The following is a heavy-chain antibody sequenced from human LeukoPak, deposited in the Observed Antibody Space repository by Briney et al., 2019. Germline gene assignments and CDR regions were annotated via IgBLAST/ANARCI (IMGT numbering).Heavy chain of an antibody. Sequence: PGGSLRLSCAASEFTSRSYEMNWVRQAPGKGLEWISYISNSDTTIDYADSVKGRFTISRDNAKNSLYLQMNSLRAEDTAVYYCARGLVGYYAMDVWGQGTTVTVSS. V-gene: IGHV3-48*03. CDR1: EFTSRSYE. J-gene: IGHJ6*02. D-gene: IGHD3-10*01. CDR3: ARGLVGYYAMDV. CDR2: ISNSDTTI.